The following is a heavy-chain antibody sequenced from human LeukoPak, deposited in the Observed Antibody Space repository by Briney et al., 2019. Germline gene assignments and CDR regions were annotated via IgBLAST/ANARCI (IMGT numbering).Heavy chain of an antibody. CDR1: GFTFSSYS. CDR3: ARFSDSAAFDY. D-gene: IGHD3/OR15-3a*01. CDR2: ISSSSSYI. J-gene: IGHJ4*02. Sequence: GGSLRLSRAASGFTFSSYSMNWVRQAPGKGLEWVSSISSSSSYIYYADSVKGRFTISRDNAKNSLYLQMNSLRAEDTAVYYCARFSDSAAFDYWGQGTLVTVSS. V-gene: IGHV3-21*01.